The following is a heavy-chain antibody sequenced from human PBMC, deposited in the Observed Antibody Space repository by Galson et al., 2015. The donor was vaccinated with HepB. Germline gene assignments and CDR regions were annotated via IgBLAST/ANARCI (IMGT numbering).Heavy chain of an antibody. J-gene: IGHJ4*02. V-gene: IGHV3-7*01. Sequence: SLRLSCAASGFTFSNYWMSWVRQAPGKGLEWVANINQDGSEKYYVDSVKGRFTISRDNAKNSLYLQMNSLTAEDTAVYYCARYDSSGYNDYWGQGTLVTVSS. CDR2: INQDGSEK. CDR1: GFTFSNYW. D-gene: IGHD3-22*01. CDR3: ARYDSSGYNDY.